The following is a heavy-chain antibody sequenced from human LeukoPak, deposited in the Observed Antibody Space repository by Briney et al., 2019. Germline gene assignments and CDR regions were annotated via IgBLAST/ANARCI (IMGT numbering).Heavy chain of an antibody. V-gene: IGHV3-21*01. Sequence: GGSLRLSCAASGFSFRDYTMNWVRQAPGKGLEWLASISSSSSYIYFANSVRGRFTISRDNAKNSLYLQMNSLRAEDTAVYYCAKDSPSRTATTEVPVDYWGQGTLVTVSS. J-gene: IGHJ4*02. CDR1: GFSFRDYT. D-gene: IGHD1/OR15-1a*01. CDR2: ISSSSSYI. CDR3: AKDSPSRTATTEVPVDY.